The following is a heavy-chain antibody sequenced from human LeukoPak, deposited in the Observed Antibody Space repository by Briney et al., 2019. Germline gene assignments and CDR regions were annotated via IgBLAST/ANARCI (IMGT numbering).Heavy chain of an antibody. Sequence: GGSLRLSCAASGFTFSSYAMSWVRQAPGKGLEWVSAISGSGGSTYYADSVKGRFTISRDNSKNTLYLQMNSLRAEDTAVYYWAKNRVVVPAAMRSWGQGTLVTVSS. V-gene: IGHV3-23*01. CDR3: AKNRVVVPAAMRS. CDR2: ISGSGGST. CDR1: GFTFSSYA. D-gene: IGHD2-2*01. J-gene: IGHJ5*02.